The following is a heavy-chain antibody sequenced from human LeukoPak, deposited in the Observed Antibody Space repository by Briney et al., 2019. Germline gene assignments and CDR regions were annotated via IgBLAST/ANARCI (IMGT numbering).Heavy chain of an antibody. J-gene: IGHJ5*02. CDR2: IRYDGSNK. CDR3: AKSSAGITWFDP. CDR1: GFTFSSYG. Sequence: PGGSLRLSCAASGFTFSSYGMHWVRQAPGKGLEWVAFIRYDGSNKYYADSVKGRFTISRDNSKNTLYLQMDSLRSDDTAVYYCAKSSAGITWFDPWGQGTLVTVSS. V-gene: IGHV3-30*02. D-gene: IGHD1-1*01.